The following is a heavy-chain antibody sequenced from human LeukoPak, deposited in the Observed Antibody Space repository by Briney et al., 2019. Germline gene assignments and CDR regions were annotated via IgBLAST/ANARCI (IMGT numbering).Heavy chain of an antibody. V-gene: IGHV3-21*01. Sequence: GGSLRLSCAASGFTFSSYSMNWVRQAPGKGLEWVSSISSSSSYIYYADSVKGRFTISRDNAKNSLYLQMNSLRAEDTTVYYCAREGANIVLMVYAIGAFDIWGQGTMVTVSS. CDR2: ISSSSSYI. D-gene: IGHD2-8*01. J-gene: IGHJ3*02. CDR1: GFTFSSYS. CDR3: AREGANIVLMVYAIGAFDI.